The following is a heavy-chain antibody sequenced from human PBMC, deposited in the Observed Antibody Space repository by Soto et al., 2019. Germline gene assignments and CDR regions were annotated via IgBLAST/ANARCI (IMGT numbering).Heavy chain of an antibody. V-gene: IGHV4-30-4*01. D-gene: IGHD2-2*01. Sequence: QVQLQESGPGLVKPSQTLSLTCTVSGGSISSGDYYWSWIRQPPGKGLEWIGYIYYSGSTYYNPYLKSRVTISVDTSKNQFSLKLSSVTAADTAVYYCARGADCSSTSCYYYYGMDVWGQGTTVTVSS. CDR2: IYYSGST. CDR1: GGSISSGDYY. CDR3: ARGADCSSTSCYYYYGMDV. J-gene: IGHJ6*02.